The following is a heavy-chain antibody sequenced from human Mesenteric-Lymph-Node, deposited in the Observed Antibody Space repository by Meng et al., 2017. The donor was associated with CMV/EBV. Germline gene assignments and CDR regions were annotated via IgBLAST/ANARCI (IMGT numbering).Heavy chain of an antibody. Sequence: SGGTFSSYSISWVRQAPGQGLECMGGIIPILGIANYAQNFQGRVTITADKSTSTAYMELSSLRSEDTAVYYRARIHCSGGSCSHLDYWGQGTLVTVSS. V-gene: IGHV1-69*02. CDR2: IIPILGIA. CDR1: GGTFSSYS. J-gene: IGHJ4*02. CDR3: ARIHCSGGSCSHLDY. D-gene: IGHD2-15*01.